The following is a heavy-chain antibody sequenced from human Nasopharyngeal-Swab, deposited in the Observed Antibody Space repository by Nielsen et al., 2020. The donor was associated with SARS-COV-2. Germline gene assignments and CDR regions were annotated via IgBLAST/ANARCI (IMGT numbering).Heavy chain of an antibody. CDR1: GYTFTSYD. CDR3: VRPRYCSAASCDRHSGVGLFDY. D-gene: IGHD2-8*02. V-gene: IGHV1-8*01. Sequence: ASLQVSCKASGYTFTSYDIIWVRQASGQGLEWVGWMNPNSGNTGYVQKFQGRVTMTRDTSITTAYMELSSLRSEDTAVYYCVRPRYCSAASCDRHSGVGLFDYWGQGTLVTVSS. J-gene: IGHJ4*02. CDR2: MNPNSGNT.